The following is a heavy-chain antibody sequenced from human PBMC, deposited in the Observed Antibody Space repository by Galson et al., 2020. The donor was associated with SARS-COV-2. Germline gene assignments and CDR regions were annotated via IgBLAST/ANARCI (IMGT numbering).Heavy chain of an antibody. CDR3: AKDGGWGYYGSGSYYH. CDR2: IWYDGSNK. V-gene: IGHV3-33*06. Sequence: GESLKISCAASGFTFSSYGMHWVRQAPGKGLEWVAVIWYDGSNKYYADSVKGRFTISRDNSKNTLYLQMNSLRAEDTAVYYCAKDGGWGYYGSGSYYHWGQGTLVTVSS. J-gene: IGHJ4*02. CDR1: GFTFSSYG. D-gene: IGHD3-10*01.